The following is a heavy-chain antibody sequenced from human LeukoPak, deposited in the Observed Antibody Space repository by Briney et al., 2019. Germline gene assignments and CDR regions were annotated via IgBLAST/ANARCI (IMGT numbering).Heavy chain of an antibody. CDR2: IKSKTDGGTT. CDR1: GFTFSNAW. J-gene: IGHJ4*02. V-gene: IGHV3-15*01. CDR3: TTAEPGWARRSLGELSLPDY. Sequence: GGSLRLSCAASGFTFSNAWMSWVRQAPGKGLEWVGRIKSKTDGGTTDYAAPVKGRFTISRDDSKNTLYLQMNSLKTEDTAVYYCTTAEPGWARRSLGELSLPDYWGQGTLVTVSS. D-gene: IGHD3-16*02.